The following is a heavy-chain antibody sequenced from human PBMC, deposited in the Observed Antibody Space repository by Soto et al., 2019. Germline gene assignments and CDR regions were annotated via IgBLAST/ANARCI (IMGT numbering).Heavy chain of an antibody. D-gene: IGHD2-21*02. CDR1: GFTFDDYA. CDR2: ITWNSGNI. J-gene: IGHJ2*01. CDR3: AKGRPYCGGDCFSWDFDL. V-gene: IGHV3-9*01. Sequence: EVQLVESGGGLVQPGRSLRLSCAASGFTFDDYAMHWVRQAPGKGLEWVSGITWNSGNIGYADSVKGRFTISRDNAKNSLYLQMNSLRAEDTALYYCAKGRPYCGGDCFSWDFDLWGRGTLVTVSS.